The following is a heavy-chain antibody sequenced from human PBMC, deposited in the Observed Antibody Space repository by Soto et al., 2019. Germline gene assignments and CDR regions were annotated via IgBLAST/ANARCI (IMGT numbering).Heavy chain of an antibody. D-gene: IGHD1-26*01. CDR1: GYTFTYYS. Sequence: ASVKVSCRASGYTFTYYSMHWVRQAPGQGLEWMGWINPNSGGTRYPQKFQGRVTMTRDTSISTVYMALTRLRSDDTAVYYCARDLARGGGSAGFDYWGQATLVTGSS. CDR2: INPNSGGT. J-gene: IGHJ4*02. CDR3: ARDLARGGGSAGFDY. V-gene: IGHV1-2*02.